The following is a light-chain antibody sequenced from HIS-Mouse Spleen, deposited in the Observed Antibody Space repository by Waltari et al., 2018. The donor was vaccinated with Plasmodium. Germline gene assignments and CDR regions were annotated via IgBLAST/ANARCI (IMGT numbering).Light chain of an antibody. V-gene: IGKV3-20*01. CDR2: GAS. J-gene: IGKJ1*01. CDR1: QSVSSSY. Sequence: EIVLTQSPGTLSLSPGERATLSCSASQSVSSSYLAWYQQKPGQAPRLLIYGASSRATAIPDRFSGSVSVTDFTLTISRLEPEEFAVYYCQQYGSSGTFGQGTKVEIK. CDR3: QQYGSSGT.